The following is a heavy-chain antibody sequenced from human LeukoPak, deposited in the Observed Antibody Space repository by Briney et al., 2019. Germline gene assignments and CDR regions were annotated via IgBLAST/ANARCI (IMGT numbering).Heavy chain of an antibody. Sequence: GESLKISCAASGFTVSSSYMSWVRQAPGEGLEWVSLIYSGGSTYYAASVKGRFTISRDNSKNTLYLQMNSLRPEDTAVYYCAKGYNYAYEYWGQGTLVTVSS. J-gene: IGHJ4*02. CDR3: AKGYNYAYEY. D-gene: IGHD5-18*01. CDR2: IYSGGST. CDR1: GFTVSSSY. V-gene: IGHV3-53*01.